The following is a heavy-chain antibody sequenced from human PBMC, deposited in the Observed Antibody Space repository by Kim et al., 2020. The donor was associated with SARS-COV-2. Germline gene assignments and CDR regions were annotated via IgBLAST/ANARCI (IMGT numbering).Heavy chain of an antibody. Sequence: ASVKVSCKASGYTFTNYAMNWVRQAPGQGLEWMGWSNTDTGKPTYAQGFTGRFVFSLDTSVRTAYLQINSLKPEDSAVYFCARARLEIGSLDIWGQGTMVTVPS. CDR2: SNTDTGKP. CDR3: ARARLEIGSLDI. D-gene: IGHD1-1*01. V-gene: IGHV7-4-1*02. J-gene: IGHJ3*02. CDR1: GYTFTNYA.